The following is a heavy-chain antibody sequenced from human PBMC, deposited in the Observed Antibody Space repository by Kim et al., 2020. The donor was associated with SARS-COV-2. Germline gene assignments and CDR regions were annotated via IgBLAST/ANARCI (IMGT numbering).Heavy chain of an antibody. CDR2: IYYSGST. V-gene: IGHV4-39*01. Sequence: SETLSLTCTVSGGSISSSSYYWGWIRQPPGKGLEWIGSIYYSGSTYYNPSLKSRAISVDTSKNQFSLKLSSVTAADTAVYYCARHPRSYYYDSSGYYADYYYYGMDVWGQGPTVTVSS. J-gene: IGHJ6*02. CDR1: GGSISSSSYY. CDR3: ARHPRSYYYDSSGYYADYYYYGMDV. D-gene: IGHD3-22*01.